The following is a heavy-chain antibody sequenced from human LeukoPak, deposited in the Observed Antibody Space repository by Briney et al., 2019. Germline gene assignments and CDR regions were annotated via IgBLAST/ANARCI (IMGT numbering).Heavy chain of an antibody. CDR2: INTSGGST. V-gene: IGHV1-46*01. D-gene: IGHD3-3*01. Sequence: GASVKVSCKASGYTFTSYYIHWVRQAPGQGLEWMGIINTSGGSTSYAQKFQGRVTMTRDMSTSTVYMELSSLRAEDTAVYYCARVGAGSGYYFDYWGQGTLVTVSS. CDR1: GYTFTSYY. CDR3: ARVGAGSGYYFDY. J-gene: IGHJ4*02.